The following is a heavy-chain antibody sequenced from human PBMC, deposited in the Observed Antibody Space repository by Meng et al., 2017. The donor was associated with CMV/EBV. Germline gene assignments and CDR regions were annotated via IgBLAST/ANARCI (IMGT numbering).Heavy chain of an antibody. J-gene: IGHJ4*02. CDR3: ERHYGY. Sequence: SCAASGFTFSSYAMHWVRQAPGKGLEWVAVISYDGSNKYYADSVKGRFTISRDNSKNTLYLQMNSLRAEDTAVYYCERHYGYWGQGTLVTVSS. V-gene: IGHV3-30*04. D-gene: IGHD3-10*01. CDR1: GFTFSSYA. CDR2: ISYDGSNK.